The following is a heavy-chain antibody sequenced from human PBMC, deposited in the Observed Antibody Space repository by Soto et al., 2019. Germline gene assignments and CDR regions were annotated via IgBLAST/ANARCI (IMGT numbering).Heavy chain of an antibody. CDR3: SRMGPVTASLRTFDY. CDR2: FYYSGST. V-gene: IGHV4-30-4*01. CDR1: GDSISSGDYY. Sequence: SETLCLTCTVAGDSISSGDYYWSWIRQPPGKGLEWIGDFYYSGSTYYNPSLESRVSISVDTSKNQFSLKVNSVTAADTAVYYCSRMGPVTASLRTFDYWGHGTLVTVSS. J-gene: IGHJ4*01. D-gene: IGHD2-21*02.